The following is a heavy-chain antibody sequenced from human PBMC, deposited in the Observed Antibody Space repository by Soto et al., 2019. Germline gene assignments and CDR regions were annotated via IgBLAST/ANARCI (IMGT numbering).Heavy chain of an antibody. D-gene: IGHD3-10*01. J-gene: IGHJ6*02. CDR2: ISAYNGNT. CDR3: ARDPYYYGSGSRSYYYYGMDV. Sequence: QVQLVQSGAEVKKPGASVKVSCKASGYTFTSYGISWVRQAPGQGLEWMGWISAYNGNTNYAQKLQGRVTMTTDTATSTAYMELRSLRSDDTAVYYCARDPYYYGSGSRSYYYYGMDVWAQGTTVTVSS. CDR1: GYTFTSYG. V-gene: IGHV1-18*01.